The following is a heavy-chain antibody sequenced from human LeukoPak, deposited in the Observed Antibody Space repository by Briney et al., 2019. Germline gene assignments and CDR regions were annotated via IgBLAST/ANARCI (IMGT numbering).Heavy chain of an antibody. CDR2: INQVGSEK. V-gene: IGHV3-7*01. CDR3: ARGHNYDYGAY. D-gene: IGHD4-17*01. Sequence: QTGGSLRLSCAASGFTFSSYSMSWVRQAPGKGLEWVAIINQVGSEKYYVDSMKGRFTISRDNAKNSLYLQMNNLRAEDTAVYYCARGHNYDYGAYWGQGTLVTVSS. J-gene: IGHJ4*02. CDR1: GFTFSSYS.